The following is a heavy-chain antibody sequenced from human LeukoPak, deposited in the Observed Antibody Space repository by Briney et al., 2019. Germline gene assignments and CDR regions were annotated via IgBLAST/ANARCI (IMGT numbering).Heavy chain of an antibody. CDR3: ARAKLDDCGGVCDQYFQH. V-gene: IGHV1-2*02. CDR1: GYTFTGYY. CDR2: INPNSGGT. Sequence: ASVKVSCKASGYTFTGYYIHWVRQAPGQGLEWMGWINPNSGGTNFAQKFQGRVTLTRDTSINTAYMELSSLRSDDTAVYYCARAKLDDCGGVCDQYFQHWGQGALVTVSS. J-gene: IGHJ1*01. D-gene: IGHD2-21*02.